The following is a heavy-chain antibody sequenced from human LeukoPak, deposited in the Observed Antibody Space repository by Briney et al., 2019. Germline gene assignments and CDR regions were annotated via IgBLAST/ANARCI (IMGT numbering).Heavy chain of an antibody. J-gene: IGHJ4*02. Sequence: ASVTVSCTASGYTFTSYYMHWVRQAPGQGLEWMGIINPSGGSTSYAQKFQGRVTMTRDTSTSTVYMELSSLRSEDTAVYYCARDSGPYYYDSSGYYAPLSNWGQGTLVTVSS. D-gene: IGHD3-22*01. V-gene: IGHV1-46*01. CDR1: GYTFTSYY. CDR2: INPSGGST. CDR3: ARDSGPYYYDSSGYYAPLSN.